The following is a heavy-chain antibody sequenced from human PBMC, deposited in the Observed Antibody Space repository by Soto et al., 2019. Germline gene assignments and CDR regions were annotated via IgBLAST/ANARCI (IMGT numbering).Heavy chain of an antibody. V-gene: IGHV1-69*02. CDR2: IIPILGIA. CDR3: ARPHNPYYYDSSGYRNDY. D-gene: IGHD3-22*01. CDR1: GGTFSSYT. Sequence: GASVKVSCKASGGTFSSYTISWVRQAPGQGLEWMGRIIPILGIANYAQKFQGRVTITADKSTSTAYMELSSLRSEDTAVYYCARPHNPYYYDSSGYRNDYWGQGTLVTVSS. J-gene: IGHJ4*02.